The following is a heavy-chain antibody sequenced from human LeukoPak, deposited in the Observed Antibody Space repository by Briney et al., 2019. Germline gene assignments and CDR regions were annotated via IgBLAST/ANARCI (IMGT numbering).Heavy chain of an antibody. D-gene: IGHD6-6*01. CDR3: ARRGAEYTTSSYGWFDP. V-gene: IGHV1-2*02. CDR2: INPNSGGT. J-gene: IGHJ5*02. Sequence: ASVKVSCKSSGYTFTGYFIHWVRQAPGQGLEWMGWINPNSGGTNHAQNFQGRVTMTRDTSISTTYMELTRLTSDDTAVYYCARRGAEYTTSSYGWFDPWGQGTLVTVSS. CDR1: GYTFTGYF.